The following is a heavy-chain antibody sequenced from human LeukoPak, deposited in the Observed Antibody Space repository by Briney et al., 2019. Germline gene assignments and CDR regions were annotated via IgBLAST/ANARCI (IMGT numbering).Heavy chain of an antibody. CDR3: ARVVVPPDKVENYYYYMDV. V-gene: IGHV5-51*01. Sequence: GESLKISCKGSGYSFTSYWTGWVRQMPGKGLEWMGIIYPGDSDTRYSPSFQGQVTISADKSISTAYLQWSSLKASDTAMYYCARVVVPPDKVENYYYYMDVWGKGTTVTVSS. CDR2: IYPGDSDT. D-gene: IGHD2-2*01. J-gene: IGHJ6*03. CDR1: GYSFTSYW.